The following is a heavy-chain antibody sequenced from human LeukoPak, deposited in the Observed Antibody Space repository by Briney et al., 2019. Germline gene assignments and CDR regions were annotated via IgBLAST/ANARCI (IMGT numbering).Heavy chain of an antibody. J-gene: IGHJ4*02. V-gene: IGHV3-23*01. D-gene: IGHD3-16*01. CDR1: GFTFSSYG. Sequence: GGSLRLSCAASGFTFSSYGMNWVRQAPGKGLEWVSAISASGSNKYYADSVKGRFTISRDNFQDTLYLQMSSLRAEDTAVYFCAKEGGSGAPFDYWGQGTLVTVSS. CDR3: AKEGGSGAPFDY. CDR2: ISASGSNK.